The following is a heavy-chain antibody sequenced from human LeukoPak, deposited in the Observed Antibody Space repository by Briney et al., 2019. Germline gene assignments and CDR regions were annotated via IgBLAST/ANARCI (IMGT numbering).Heavy chain of an antibody. J-gene: IGHJ4*02. V-gene: IGHV4-39*07. Sequence: SETLSLTCTVSGGSISSSFYYWGWIRQPPGKGLEWIGNIYYSGSTYYNPSLKSRVTISVDTSKNQFSLKLTSVTAADTAVYYCARDPHLNHDSSGYYYFDYWGQGTLVTVSS. D-gene: IGHD3-22*01. CDR1: GGSISSSFYY. CDR2: IYYSGST. CDR3: ARDPHLNHDSSGYYYFDY.